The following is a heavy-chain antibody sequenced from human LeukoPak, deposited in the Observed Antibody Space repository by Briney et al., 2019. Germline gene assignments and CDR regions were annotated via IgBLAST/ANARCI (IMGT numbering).Heavy chain of an antibody. V-gene: IGHV1-18*01. CDR3: ARDHLTMVRGTSDC. CDR2: ISAYNGNT. J-gene: IGHJ4*02. CDR1: GYTFTSYG. Sequence: ASVKVACKAAGYTFTSYGISWVRQAAGQGLEWMGWISAYNGNTNYAQKLQGRVTMPTDTSTSTAYMELRSLRSDDTAVYYCARDHLTMVRGTSDCWGQGTLVTVSS. D-gene: IGHD3-10*01.